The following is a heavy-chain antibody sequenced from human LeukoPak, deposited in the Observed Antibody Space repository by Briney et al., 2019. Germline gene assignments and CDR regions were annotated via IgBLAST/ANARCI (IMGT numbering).Heavy chain of an antibody. CDR2: LSGDGSTT. CDR1: GFTFSSYW. D-gene: IGHD2-15*01. CDR3: ASQVVGAAFDP. Sequence: GGSLRLSCVASGFTFSSYWMHWVRQPPGKGLLWVSRLSGDGSTTKYADSLKGRFTISRDNTKNTLYLQMNSLRAEDTAVYYCASQVVGAAFDPWGQGTLVTVSS. V-gene: IGHV3-74*03. J-gene: IGHJ5*02.